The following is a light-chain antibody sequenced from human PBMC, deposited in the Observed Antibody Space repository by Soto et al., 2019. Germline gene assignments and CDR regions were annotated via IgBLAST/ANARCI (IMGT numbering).Light chain of an antibody. J-gene: IGLJ1*01. CDR2: SNN. Sequence: QSVLTQPPSASGTPGQRVTISCSGDRSNIGSNSVNWYQQLPGTAPKLLIYSNNQRPSGVPDRFSGSKSGTSASLAISGLQSEDEADYYCAEWDDSLNGRYVFGTGTKLTVL. CDR1: RSNIGSNS. CDR3: AEWDDSLNGRYV. V-gene: IGLV1-44*01.